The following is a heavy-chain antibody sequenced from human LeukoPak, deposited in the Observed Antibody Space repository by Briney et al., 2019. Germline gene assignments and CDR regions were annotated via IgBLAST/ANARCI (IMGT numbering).Heavy chain of an antibody. CDR3: ARPVSSSTSVGFGY. J-gene: IGHJ4*02. CDR2: IYPGDSVT. CDR1: GYSFTSYW. D-gene: IGHD2-2*01. Sequence: GESLKISCKGSGYSFTSYWIGWVRQMPGKGLEWMGIIYPGDSVTKYSPSFQGQVTISADKSISTAYLQWSSLNASDNAMYYCARPVSSSTSVGFGYWGQGTLVTVSS. V-gene: IGHV5-51*01.